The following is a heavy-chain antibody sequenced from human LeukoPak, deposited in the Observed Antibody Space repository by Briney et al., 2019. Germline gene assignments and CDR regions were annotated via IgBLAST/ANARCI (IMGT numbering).Heavy chain of an antibody. V-gene: IGHV3-23*01. D-gene: IGHD2-15*01. J-gene: IGHJ3*02. CDR1: GFSFSSYA. CDR3: ARDRTDYSI. CDR2: ISDGGSRT. Sequence: GGSLRLSCAASGFSFSSYAVSWVRQAPGRGLEWVSGISDGGSRTYYADSEKGRFTISRDNGKNSLYLQMNSLRDEDTAVYYCARDRTDYSIWGQGTMVTVSS.